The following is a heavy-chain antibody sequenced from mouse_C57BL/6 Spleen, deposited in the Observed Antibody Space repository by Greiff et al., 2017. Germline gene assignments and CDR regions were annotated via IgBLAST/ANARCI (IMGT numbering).Heavy chain of an antibody. J-gene: IGHJ1*03. D-gene: IGHD1-1*01. Sequence: EVQLQQSGPELVKPGASVKISCKASGYTFTDYYMNWVKQSHGKSLEWIGDINPNNGGTSYNQKFKGKATLTVDKSSSTAYMELRSLTSEDSAVYYCARSGGVVARGFDVWGTGTTVTVSS. CDR2: INPNNGGT. CDR3: ARSGGVVARGFDV. CDR1: GYTFTDYY. V-gene: IGHV1-26*01.